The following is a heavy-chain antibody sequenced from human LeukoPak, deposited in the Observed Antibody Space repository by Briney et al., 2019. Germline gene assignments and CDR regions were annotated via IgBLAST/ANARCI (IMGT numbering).Heavy chain of an antibody. CDR1: GGSISSYY. CDR2: IYYSGST. J-gene: IGHJ4*02. V-gene: IGHV4-59*08. CDR3: ARSGPLTNVHLDSSGYRQGYFDY. Sequence: PSETLSLTCTVSGGSISSYYWSWIRQPPGKGLEWIGYIYYSGSTNYNPSLKSRVTISVDTSKNQFSLKLSSVTAADTAVYYCARSGPLTNVHLDSSGYRQGYFDYWGQGTLVTVSS. D-gene: IGHD3-22*01.